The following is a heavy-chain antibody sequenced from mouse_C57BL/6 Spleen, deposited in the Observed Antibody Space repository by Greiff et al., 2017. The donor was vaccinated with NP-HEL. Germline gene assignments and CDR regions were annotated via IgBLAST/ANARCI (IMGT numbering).Heavy chain of an antibody. D-gene: IGHD1-1*01. Sequence: QVQLQQPGAELVKPGASVKLSCKASGYTFTSYWMHWVKQRPGQGLEWIGMIHPNSGSTNYNEKFKSKATLTVDKSSSTAYMQLSSLTSEDSAVYYCARGDTTGVAPYAMDYWGQGTSVTVSS. J-gene: IGHJ4*01. V-gene: IGHV1-64*01. CDR3: ARGDTTGVAPYAMDY. CDR2: IHPNSGST. CDR1: GYTFTSYW.